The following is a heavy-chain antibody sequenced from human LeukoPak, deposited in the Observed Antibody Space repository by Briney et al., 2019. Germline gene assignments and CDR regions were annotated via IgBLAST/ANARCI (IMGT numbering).Heavy chain of an antibody. J-gene: IGHJ4*02. V-gene: IGHV1-69-2*01. CDR3: ATDHNSGYGGHDPFDY. CDR1: GYTFTDHY. Sequence: ASVTLSCKASGYTFTDHYMHWVQQAPGKGLEWMGRVDPEDGETIYAEKFQGRVTITADTSTDTAYMEVSSLRSEDTAVYYCATDHNSGYGGHDPFDYWGQGTLVTVSS. D-gene: IGHD5-12*01. CDR2: VDPEDGET.